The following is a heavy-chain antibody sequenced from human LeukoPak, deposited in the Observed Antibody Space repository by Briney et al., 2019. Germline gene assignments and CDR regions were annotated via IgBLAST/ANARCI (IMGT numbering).Heavy chain of an antibody. CDR1: GFTFSAHS. D-gene: IGHD6-19*01. J-gene: IGHJ4*02. V-gene: IGHV3-21*01. CDR2: ISSRSSYI. Sequence: GGSLGPSCAASGFTFSAHSMNWVRQAPGKGLEWVASISSRSSYIYYGGSVKGRFTVSRDNARNSVYLQMNSLRVEDTAVYYCVRRAVSGEEALDFDYWGQGTLVTVSS. CDR3: VRRAVSGEEALDFDY.